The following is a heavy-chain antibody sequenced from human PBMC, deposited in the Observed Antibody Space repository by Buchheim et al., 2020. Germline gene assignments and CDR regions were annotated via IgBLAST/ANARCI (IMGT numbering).Heavy chain of an antibody. Sequence: EVQLVESGGGLVQPGGSLRLSCAASGFTFSSYWMHWVRQAPGKGLVWVSRINSDGISTSYADSVKGRFTISRDNAKKKLYLQMNSLRAEDTAVYFCARDPPHPSFWSGCDYYYGMDVWGQGTT. CDR1: GFTFSSYW. D-gene: IGHD3-3*01. J-gene: IGHJ6*02. CDR2: INSDGIST. V-gene: IGHV3-74*01. CDR3: ARDPPHPSFWSGCDYYYGMDV.